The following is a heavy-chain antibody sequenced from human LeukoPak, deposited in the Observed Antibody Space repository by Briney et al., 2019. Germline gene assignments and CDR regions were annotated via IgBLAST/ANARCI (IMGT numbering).Heavy chain of an antibody. CDR2: IYYSGST. D-gene: IGHD5-24*01. J-gene: IGHJ6*02. CDR3: ARDPTRSYGMDV. V-gene: IGHV4-59*06. Sequence: ASEILSLTCTVSGGSVSSHYWSWIRQHPGKGLEWIGYIYYSGSTYYNPSLKSRVTISVDTSKNQFSLKLSSVTAADTAVYYCARDPTRSYGMDVWGQGTTVTVSS. CDR1: GGSVSSHY.